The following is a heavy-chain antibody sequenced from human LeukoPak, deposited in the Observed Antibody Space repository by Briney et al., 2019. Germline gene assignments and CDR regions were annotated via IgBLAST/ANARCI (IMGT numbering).Heavy chain of an antibody. J-gene: IGHJ5*02. CDR2: IYYSGST. V-gene: IGHV4-59*01. CDR3: ARDRYSSSSGGWFDP. D-gene: IGHD6-6*01. Sequence: SETLSLTCTVSGGSISSYYWSWIRQPPGKGLEWIGCIYYSGSTNYNPSLKSRVTISVDTSKNQFSLKLSSVTAADTAVYYCARDRYSSSSGGWFDPWGQGTLVTVSS. CDR1: GGSISSYY.